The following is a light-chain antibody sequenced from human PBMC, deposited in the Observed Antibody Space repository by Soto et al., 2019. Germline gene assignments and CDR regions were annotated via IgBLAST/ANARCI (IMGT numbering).Light chain of an antibody. J-gene: IGKJ1*01. CDR3: QQYGSSPRT. Sequence: ETVLTQSPATLSLSPGERATFSCRASQSVGTYLGWYQQKPGQAPRLLIYDASNRATGIPDRFSGSGSGTDFTLTISRLEPEDFAVYYCQQYGSSPRTFGQGTKVEIK. CDR1: QSVGTY. CDR2: DAS. V-gene: IGKV3-20*01.